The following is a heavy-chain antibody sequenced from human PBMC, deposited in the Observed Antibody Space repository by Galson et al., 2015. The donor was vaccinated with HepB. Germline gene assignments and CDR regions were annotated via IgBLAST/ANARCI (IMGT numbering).Heavy chain of an antibody. Sequence: SLRLSCAASGFMFDIYGMHWVRQAPGKGLEWVSGISWDSGRIGYVDAVKGRFTISRDNAKNSLYLQTNSLRPEDTALYYCARERAPHEASGALDLWGQGTTVTVSS. D-gene: IGHD3-10*01. V-gene: IGHV3-9*01. J-gene: IGHJ3*01. CDR1: GFMFDIYG. CDR2: ISWDSGRI. CDR3: ARERAPHEASGALDL.